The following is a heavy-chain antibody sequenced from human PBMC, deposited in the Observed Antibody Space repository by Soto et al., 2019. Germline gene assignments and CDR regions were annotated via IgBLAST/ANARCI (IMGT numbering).Heavy chain of an antibody. J-gene: IGHJ4*02. D-gene: IGHD6-13*01. Sequence: PSETLSLTCTVSGGSISSSSYHWRWIRQPPGKGLEWIAYIYYSGTTHYNPSLESRVTVSLDTPKNQFSLNLSSVTAADTAVYYCAGMRSRWSIDYGGLGTLVTVSS. CDR1: GGSISSSSYH. CDR2: IYYSGTT. V-gene: IGHV4-61*05. CDR3: AGMRSRWSIDY.